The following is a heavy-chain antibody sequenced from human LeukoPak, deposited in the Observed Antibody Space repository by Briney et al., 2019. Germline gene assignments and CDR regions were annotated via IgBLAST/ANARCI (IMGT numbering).Heavy chain of an antibody. V-gene: IGHV3-48*01. CDR2: ISTSSSII. Sequence: PGGSLRLSCAASGITFNTYSMTWVRQAPGKGLEWLAYISTSSSIIDYADSVEGRFTISRDNAKNSLYLQMKSLRAEDTAVYYCAREADLYSGWFGYWGQGTLVTVSS. J-gene: IGHJ4*02. CDR1: GITFNTYS. CDR3: AREADLYSGWFGY. D-gene: IGHD6-19*01.